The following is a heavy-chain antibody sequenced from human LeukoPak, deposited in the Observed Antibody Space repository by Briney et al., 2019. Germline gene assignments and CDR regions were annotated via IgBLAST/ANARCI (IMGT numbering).Heavy chain of an antibody. CDR3: ARLRYSDY. J-gene: IGHJ4*02. D-gene: IGHD2-21*01. CDR1: GFTFSSYG. Sequence: GRSLRLSCAASGFTFSSYGMHWVRQAPGKGLEWVAVISYDGSNKYYADSVKGRFTISRGNSKNTLYLQMNSLRAEDTAVYYCARLRYSDYWGQGTLVTVSS. V-gene: IGHV3-30*03. CDR2: ISYDGSNK.